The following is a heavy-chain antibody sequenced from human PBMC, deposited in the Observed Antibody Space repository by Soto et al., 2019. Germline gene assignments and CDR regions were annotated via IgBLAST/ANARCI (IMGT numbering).Heavy chain of an antibody. CDR1: GYTFTSYG. D-gene: IGHD3-22*01. CDR2: ISAYNGNT. CDR3: AGGIKYYDSSGYYYYGMDV. J-gene: IGHJ6*02. V-gene: IGHV1-18*01. Sequence: ASVKVSCKASGYTFTSYGISWVRQAPGQGLEWMGWISAYNGNTNYAQKLQGRVTMTTDTSTSTAYMELRSLRSDDTAVYYCAGGIKYYDSSGYYYYGMDVWGQGTTVTVSS.